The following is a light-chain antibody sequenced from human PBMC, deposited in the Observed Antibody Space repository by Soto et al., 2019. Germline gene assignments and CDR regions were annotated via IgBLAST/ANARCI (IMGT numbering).Light chain of an antibody. CDR1: GSNIGNNY. Sequence: QSVLTQPPSVSAPPGQTVTISCSGSGSNIGNNYVSWYQHLPGAAPKLLIFETNRRPAGIPDRFSGSKSGTSATLGITGLQTADEGDYYCASWDNSLSDGRVFGPGTKVTVL. CDR3: ASWDNSLSDGRV. J-gene: IGLJ1*01. V-gene: IGLV1-51*02. CDR2: ETN.